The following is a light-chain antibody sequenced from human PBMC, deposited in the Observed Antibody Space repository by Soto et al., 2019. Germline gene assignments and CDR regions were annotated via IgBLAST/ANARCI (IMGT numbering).Light chain of an antibody. CDR2: EVS. V-gene: IGLV2-8*01. CDR1: SSDVGGYNY. CDR3: SSYAGSNNLV. Sequence: QSALTQPPSASGSPGQSVTISCTGTSSDVGGYNYVSWYQQHPGKAHKLMIYEVSKRPSGVPDRFSGSKSGNTASLTVSGHQAEDEADYYCSSYAGSNNLVFGGGTQLTVL. J-gene: IGLJ2*01.